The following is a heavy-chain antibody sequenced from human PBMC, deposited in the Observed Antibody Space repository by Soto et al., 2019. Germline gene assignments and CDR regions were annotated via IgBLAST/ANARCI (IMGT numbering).Heavy chain of an antibody. Sequence: GGSLRLSCAASGFTFSSYAMSWVRQAPGKGLEWVSGIGGSGGNTYYADSVKGRFTISRDNSKNTLFLQMSSLRAEDTAEYYCARVVRYFDTPYGMDVWGQGTTVTVSS. CDR1: GFTFSSYA. D-gene: IGHD3-9*01. J-gene: IGHJ6*02. CDR2: IGGSGGNT. V-gene: IGHV3-23*01. CDR3: ARVVRYFDTPYGMDV.